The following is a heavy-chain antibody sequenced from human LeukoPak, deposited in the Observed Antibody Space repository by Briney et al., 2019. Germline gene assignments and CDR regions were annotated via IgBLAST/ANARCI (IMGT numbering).Heavy chain of an antibody. CDR3: AKDLNYCSSTSCYQVGDAFDI. CDR1: GFTFSSYG. CDR2: ISGSGGST. V-gene: IGHV3-23*01. Sequence: PGRSLRLSCVASGFTFSSYGIHWVRQAPGKGLEWVSAISGSGGSTYYADSVKGRFTISRDNSKNTLYLQMNSLRAEDTAVYYCAKDLNYCSSTSCYQVGDAFDIWGQGTMVTVSS. J-gene: IGHJ3*02. D-gene: IGHD2-2*01.